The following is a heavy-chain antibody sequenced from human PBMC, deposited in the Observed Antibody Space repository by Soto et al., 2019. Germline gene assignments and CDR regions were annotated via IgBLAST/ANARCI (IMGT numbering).Heavy chain of an antibody. V-gene: IGHV3-48*02. CDR1: GFTFSSYS. D-gene: IGHD4-17*01. CDR3: ARDSAQLRANWFDP. Sequence: GGSLRLSXAASGFTFSSYSMNWVRQAPGKGLEWVSYISSSSSTIYYADSVKGRFTISRDNAKNSLYLQMNSLRDEDTAVYYCARDSAQLRANWFDPWGQGTLVTVPQ. J-gene: IGHJ5*02. CDR2: ISSSSSTI.